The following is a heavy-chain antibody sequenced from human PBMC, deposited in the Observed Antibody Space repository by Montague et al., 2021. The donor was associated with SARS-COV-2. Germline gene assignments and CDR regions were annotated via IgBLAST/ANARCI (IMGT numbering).Heavy chain of an antibody. D-gene: IGHD3-22*01. J-gene: IGHJ4*02. CDR2: IKQSGST. Sequence: SETLSLTCCVYGGSFGNYHWSWIRQPPGKSLEWIGDIKQSGSTNYNPSLKSRVTISVDTSKNQFSLKLTSVTAADTAVYFCARGHLSVSMIVVVFTSASYYLDYWGQGAQVTVSS. CDR3: ARGHLSVSMIVVVFTSASYYLDY. V-gene: IGHV4-34*01. CDR1: GGSFGNYH.